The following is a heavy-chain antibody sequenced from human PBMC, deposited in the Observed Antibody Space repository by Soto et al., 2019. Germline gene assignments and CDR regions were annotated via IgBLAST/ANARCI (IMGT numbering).Heavy chain of an antibody. CDR1: GYTFTSYA. D-gene: IGHD6-19*01. Sequence: QVQLVQSGAEVKKPGASVKVSCKASGYTFTSYAMHWVRQAPGQRLEWMGWINAGNGNTKYSQKFQGRVTITRDTSASTAYRELSSLRSEDTAVYYCARAGSGWSYNWFDPWGQGTLVTVSS. CDR2: INAGNGNT. J-gene: IGHJ5*02. V-gene: IGHV1-3*01. CDR3: ARAGSGWSYNWFDP.